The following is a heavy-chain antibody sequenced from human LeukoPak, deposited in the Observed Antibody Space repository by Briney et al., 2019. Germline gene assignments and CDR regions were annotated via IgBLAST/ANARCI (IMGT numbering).Heavy chain of an antibody. CDR2: IKEDGSEK. Sequence: PGGSLRVSCVAPGFTFNNHWMSWVRQAPGKGLEWVANIKEDGSEKYYVDSVKGRFTISRDNAKDSLYLQMNSLRAEDTAVYYCARDRGVNINYWGQGTLVTVSS. D-gene: IGHD3-10*01. J-gene: IGHJ4*02. CDR1: GFTFNNHW. V-gene: IGHV3-7*03. CDR3: ARDRGVNINY.